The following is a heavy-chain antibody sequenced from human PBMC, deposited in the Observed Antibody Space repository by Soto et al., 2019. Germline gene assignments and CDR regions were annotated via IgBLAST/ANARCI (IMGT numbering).Heavy chain of an antibody. J-gene: IGHJ6*02. CDR1: GGSISSCY. V-gene: IGHV4-59*01. Sequence: LSLTCTVSGGSISSCYWSWIRQPPGKGLEWIGYIYYSGSTNYNPPLKSRVTISVDTSKNQFSLKLSSVTAADTAVYYCARASSYYYYGMDVWGQGTTVTVSS. CDR3: ARASSYYYYGMDV. CDR2: IYYSGST.